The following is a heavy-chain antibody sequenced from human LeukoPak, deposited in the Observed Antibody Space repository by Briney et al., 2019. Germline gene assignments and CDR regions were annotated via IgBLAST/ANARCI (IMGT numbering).Heavy chain of an antibody. J-gene: IGHJ3*02. V-gene: IGHV1-69*04. CDR1: GGTFSSYA. Sequence: SVKVSCKASGGTFSSYAISWVRQAPGQGLEWMGRINPILGIANYAQKFQGRVTVTADTSTSTAYMELRSLRSEDTAVYYCARGMGYSYGHPQGAFDIWGQGTMVTVSS. CDR2: INPILGIA. CDR3: ARGMGYSYGHPQGAFDI. D-gene: IGHD5-18*01.